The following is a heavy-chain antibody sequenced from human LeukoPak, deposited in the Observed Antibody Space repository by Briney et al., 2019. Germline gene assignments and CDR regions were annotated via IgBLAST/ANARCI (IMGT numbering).Heavy chain of an antibody. Sequence: PSETLSLTCAVYGGSFSGYYWSWIRQPPGKGLEWIGEINHSGSTNYNPSLKSRVTISVDTSKNQFSLKLSSVTAADTAVYYCARGFRPAVAAFDYWGQGTLVTVSS. CDR3: ARGFRPAVAAFDY. D-gene: IGHD6-19*01. J-gene: IGHJ4*02. V-gene: IGHV4-34*01. CDR2: INHSGST. CDR1: GGSFSGYY.